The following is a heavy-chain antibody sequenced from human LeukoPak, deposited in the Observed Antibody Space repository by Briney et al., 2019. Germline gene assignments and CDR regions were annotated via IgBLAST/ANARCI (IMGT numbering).Heavy chain of an antibody. CDR2: IYTSGST. J-gene: IGHJ4*02. CDR1: HDSISGGGYY. CDR3: ARETPPGIAAA. Sequence: PSETLSLTCTVSHDSISGGGYYWNWMRQPAGKGLEWIGRIYTSGSTNYNPSLKSRVTMSVDTSKNQFSLKLSSVTAAGTAVYYCARETPPGIAAAWGQGTLVTVSS. D-gene: IGHD6-13*01. V-gene: IGHV4-61*02.